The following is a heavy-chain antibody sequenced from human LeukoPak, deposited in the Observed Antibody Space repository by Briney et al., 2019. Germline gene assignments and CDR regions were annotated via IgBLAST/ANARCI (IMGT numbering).Heavy chain of an antibody. Sequence: GSLRLSCAASGFTFSSYSVNWVRQAPGKGLEWVSSISSSSSYIYYADSVKGRFTISRDNAKNSLYLQMNSLRAEDTAVYYCARDRGAAGRGFDYWGQGTLVTVSS. D-gene: IGHD6-13*01. CDR2: ISSSSSYI. CDR1: GFTFSSYS. V-gene: IGHV3-21*01. J-gene: IGHJ4*02. CDR3: ARDRGAAGRGFDY.